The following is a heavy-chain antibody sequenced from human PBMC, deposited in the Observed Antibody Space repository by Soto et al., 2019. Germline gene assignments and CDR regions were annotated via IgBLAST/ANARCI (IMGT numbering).Heavy chain of an antibody. V-gene: IGHV4-30-2*01. Sequence: QLQLQESGSGLVRPSQTLSLSCAVTGDSISNGGYSWNWILQPPGKGLEWIGYIYHGGSPYSNPSLEGRVTLSGDTSKNQFSLRLTSVIAADTAVYYCARDRRSFYHDGSGLDYWGQGILVTVSS. CDR1: GDSISNGGYS. D-gene: IGHD3-22*01. J-gene: IGHJ4*02. CDR3: ARDRRSFYHDGSGLDY. CDR2: IYHGGSP.